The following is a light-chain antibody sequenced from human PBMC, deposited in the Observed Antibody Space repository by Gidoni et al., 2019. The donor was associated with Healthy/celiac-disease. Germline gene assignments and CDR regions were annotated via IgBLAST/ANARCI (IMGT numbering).Light chain of an antibody. CDR1: SSDVGSYNL. V-gene: IGLV2-23*03. Sequence: QSALTQPAPASGSPGPSITINCTGTSSDVGSYNLVSWYQQHPGKAPKLMIYEGSKRPSGVSNRFSGSKSGNTASLTISGLQAEDEADYYCCSYAGSSTFRVFGGGTKLTVL. J-gene: IGLJ2*01. CDR3: CSYAGSSTFRV. CDR2: EGS.